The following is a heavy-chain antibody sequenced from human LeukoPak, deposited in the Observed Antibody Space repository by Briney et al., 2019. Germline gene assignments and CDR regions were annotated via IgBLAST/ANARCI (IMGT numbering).Heavy chain of an antibody. CDR3: ARLIGIAVAGDAFDI. D-gene: IGHD6-19*01. Sequence: GGPLRLSCAASGFTLSSYSMNWVRQAPGKGLEWVSSISSSSNYIYYADSRKGRFTSPRDNAKNSLYLQMNSLRAEDTAVYYCARLIGIAVAGDAFDIWGQGTMVTVSS. CDR2: ISSSSNYI. J-gene: IGHJ3*02. CDR1: GFTLSSYS. V-gene: IGHV3-21*01.